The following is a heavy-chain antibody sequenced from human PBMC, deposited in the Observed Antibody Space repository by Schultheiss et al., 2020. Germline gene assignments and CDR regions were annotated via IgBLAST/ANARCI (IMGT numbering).Heavy chain of an antibody. V-gene: IGHV3-30*04. D-gene: IGHD5-12*01. CDR2: ISYDGSNK. CDR1: KFTFSSYA. Sequence: GGSLRLSCAASKFTFSSYAMHWVRQAPGKGLEWVAVISYDGSNKYYADSVKGRFTISRDNSKNTLYLQMNSLRAEDTAVYYCAKDRGGYEGIDYWGQGTLVTVSS. J-gene: IGHJ4*02. CDR3: AKDRGGYEGIDY.